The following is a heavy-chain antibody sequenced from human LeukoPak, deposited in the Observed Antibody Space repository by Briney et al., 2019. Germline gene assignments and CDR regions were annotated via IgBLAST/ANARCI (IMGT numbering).Heavy chain of an antibody. J-gene: IGHJ5*02. D-gene: IGHD3-9*01. CDR2: INHSGST. V-gene: IGHV4-34*01. CDR1: GGSFSGYY. Sequence: SETLSLTCAVYGGSFSGYYWSWIRQPPGKGLEWIGEINHSGSTNYNPSLKSRVTISVDTSKNQFSLKLSSVTAADTAVYYCARQKDILTGYYMRSGNWFDPWGQGTLVTVSS. CDR3: ARQKDILTGYYMRSGNWFDP.